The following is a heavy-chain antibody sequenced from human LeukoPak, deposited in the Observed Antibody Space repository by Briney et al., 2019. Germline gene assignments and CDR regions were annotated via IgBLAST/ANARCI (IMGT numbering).Heavy chain of an antibody. D-gene: IGHD3-10*01. CDR3: ARVAKRSLDYYGSGTDAFDI. J-gene: IGHJ3*02. CDR2: MNPNSGNT. Sequence: APVKVSCKASGYTFTSYDINWVRQATGQGLEWMGWMNPNSGNTGYAQKFQGRVTMTRNTSISTAYMELSSLRSEDTAVYYCARVAKRSLDYYGSGTDAFDIWGQGTMVTVSS. CDR1: GYTFTSYD. V-gene: IGHV1-8*01.